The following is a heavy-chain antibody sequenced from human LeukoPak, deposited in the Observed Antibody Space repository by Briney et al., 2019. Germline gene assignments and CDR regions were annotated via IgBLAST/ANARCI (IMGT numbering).Heavy chain of an antibody. CDR2: ISSSGTTI. V-gene: IGHV3-48*03. Sequence: GGSLRLSCAASGFTFSNYEMNWVRQAPGKGLEWVSYISSSGTTIYYADSVKGRFTISRDYAKKSLYLQMNSLRAEDTAVYYCARGPSGYHNTGGQGTLVTVSS. CDR3: ARGPSGYHNT. D-gene: IGHD5-12*01. J-gene: IGHJ4*02. CDR1: GFTFSNYE.